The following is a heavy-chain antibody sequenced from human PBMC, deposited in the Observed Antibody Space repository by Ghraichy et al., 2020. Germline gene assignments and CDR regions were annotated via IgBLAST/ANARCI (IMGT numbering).Heavy chain of an antibody. CDR1: GLTFSSHA. V-gene: IGHV3-23*01. D-gene: IGHD3-9*01. J-gene: IGHJ4*02. CDR3: ATRPDYDILTGYGGLDF. CDR2: ISGSGGST. Sequence: SCAASGLTFSSHAMRWVRLAPGKGLEWVSAISGSGGSTYYADSVKGRFTISRDNSKNTLYLQMNSLRGEDTAVYYCATRPDYDILTGYGGLDFWGQGTLVTVSS.